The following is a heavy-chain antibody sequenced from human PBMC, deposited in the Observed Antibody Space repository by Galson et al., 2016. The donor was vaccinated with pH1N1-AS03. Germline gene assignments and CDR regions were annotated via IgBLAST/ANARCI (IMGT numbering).Heavy chain of an antibody. Sequence: SETLSLTCTVSRGSFGGAYWTWIRQPPGKGLEWIGEIIIGRGLPPTYTPSLKRRVTISIDTARGELSLKLGSVTAADTGVYYCARRPTGIDYWGQGVPVTVSS. CDR3: ARRPTGIDY. CDR2: IIIGRGLPP. V-gene: IGHV4-34*12. CDR1: RGSFGGAY. D-gene: IGHD3-10*01. J-gene: IGHJ4*02.